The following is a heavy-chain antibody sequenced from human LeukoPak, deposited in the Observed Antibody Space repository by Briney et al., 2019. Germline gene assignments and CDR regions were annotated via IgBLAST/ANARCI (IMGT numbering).Heavy chain of an antibody. CDR3: AREDYYDSGSFDP. Sequence: ASVKVSCKASGYTFTSYDINWVRQATGQGLEWMGWMNPNSGSTAYAQKFQGRVSITRNTSISTVYLELSSLRSEDTAVYYCAREDYYDSGSFDPWGQGTLVTVSS. J-gene: IGHJ5*02. CDR2: MNPNSGST. D-gene: IGHD3-22*01. CDR1: GYTFTSYD. V-gene: IGHV1-8*03.